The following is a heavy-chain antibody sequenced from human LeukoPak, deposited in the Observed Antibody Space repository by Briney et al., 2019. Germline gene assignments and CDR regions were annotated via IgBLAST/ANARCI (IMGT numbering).Heavy chain of an antibody. V-gene: IGHV3-30*02. CDR2: IRYDGSNK. CDR1: GFTFSSYG. Sequence: PGGSLRLSCAASGFTFSSYGMHWVRQAPGKGLEWVAFIRYDGSNKYYADSVKGRFTISRDNSKNTPYLQMNSLRAEDTAVYYCAKPTVTTGGPNWFDPWGQGTLVTVSS. CDR3: AKPTVTTGGPNWFDP. J-gene: IGHJ5*02. D-gene: IGHD4-17*01.